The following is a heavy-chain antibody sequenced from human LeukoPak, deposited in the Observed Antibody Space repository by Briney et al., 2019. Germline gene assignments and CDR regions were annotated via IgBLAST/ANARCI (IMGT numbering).Heavy chain of an antibody. CDR3: ARDPKPYCSGGSCYPGHY. J-gene: IGHJ4*02. Sequence: GASVKVSCTASGYTFTGYYMHWVRQAPGQGLEWMGWINPNSGGTNYAQKFQGRVTMTRDTSISTAYMELSRLRSDDTAVYYCARDPKPYCSGGSCYPGHYWGQGTLVTVSS. CDR2: INPNSGGT. D-gene: IGHD2-15*01. CDR1: GYTFTGYY. V-gene: IGHV1-2*02.